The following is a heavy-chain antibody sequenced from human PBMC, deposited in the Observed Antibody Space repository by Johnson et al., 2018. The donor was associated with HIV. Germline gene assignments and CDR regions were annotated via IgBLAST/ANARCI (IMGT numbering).Heavy chain of an antibody. J-gene: IGHJ3*02. CDR2: IKQDGSEK. V-gene: IGHV3-7*03. CDR1: GFTFSSYA. Sequence: VQLVESGGGLVQPGGSLRLSCAASGFTFSSYAMHWVRQAPGKGLEWVANIKQDGSEKYYVDSVKGRFTISRDNAKNSLYLQMNSLRAEDTAVYYCASGEDYGGNYGALDIWGQGTMVTVSS. CDR3: ASGEDYGGNYGALDI. D-gene: IGHD4-23*01.